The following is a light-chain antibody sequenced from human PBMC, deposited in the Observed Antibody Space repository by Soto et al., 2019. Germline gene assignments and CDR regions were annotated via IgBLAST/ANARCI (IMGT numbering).Light chain of an antibody. CDR3: QQSYSSPQT. CDR2: AAS. CDR1: QSISSW. V-gene: IGKV1-39*01. J-gene: IGKJ1*01. Sequence: DIQMTQSSSPLSASVGDRVTITCRASQSISSWLAWYQQKPGKAPKLLIYAASSLLGGVPSRFSGSGSGTDFTLTISSLQPEDVAMYYCQQSYSSPQTFGQGTKVDIK.